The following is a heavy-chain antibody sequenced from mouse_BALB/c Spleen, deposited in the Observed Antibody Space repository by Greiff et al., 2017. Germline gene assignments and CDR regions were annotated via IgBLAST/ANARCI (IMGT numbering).Heavy chain of an antibody. J-gene: IGHJ3*01. D-gene: IGHD2-3*01. CDR3: AGGNDGYYEGFAY. CDR2: INPYNDGT. V-gene: IGHV1-14*01. Sequence: VQLQQSGPELVKPGASVKMSCKASGYTFTSYVMHWVKQKPGQGLEWIGYINPYNDGTKYNEKFKGKATLTSDKSSSTAYMELSSLTSEDSAVYYCAGGNDGYYEGFAYWGQGTLVTVSA. CDR1: GYTFTSYV.